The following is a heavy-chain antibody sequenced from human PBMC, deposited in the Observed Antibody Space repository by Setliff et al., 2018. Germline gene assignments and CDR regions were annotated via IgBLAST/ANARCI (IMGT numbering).Heavy chain of an antibody. V-gene: IGHV3-21*06. CDR2: ISPYSDYI. J-gene: IGHJ3*01. CDR3: ARSPANGGHDAFDV. CDR1: TFTLGTYS. Sequence: SLRLSCAAPTFTLGTYSMHWVRQAPGKGLAWVSSISPYSDYIYYADSVKGRFTISRDNAKNSLYLQMNSLGAEDTAVYFCARSPANGGHDAFDVWGQGTMVTVSS. D-gene: IGHD6-25*01.